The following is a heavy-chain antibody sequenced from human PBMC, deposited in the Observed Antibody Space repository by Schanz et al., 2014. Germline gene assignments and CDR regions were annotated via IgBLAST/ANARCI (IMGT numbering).Heavy chain of an antibody. CDR2: ISGDGGGT. CDR1: GFTFSTYV. D-gene: IGHD5-12*01. V-gene: IGHV3-64*04. Sequence: VQLVESGGGLVQPGGSLRLSCSASGFTFSTYVMRWVRQAPGKGLEFLSAISGDGGGTNYADSVKGRFTISRDNSKNTLYLQMNSLRTEDTALYYCAREGEWGYDPPRHWGQGTLVTVSS. J-gene: IGHJ4*02. CDR3: AREGEWGYDPPRH.